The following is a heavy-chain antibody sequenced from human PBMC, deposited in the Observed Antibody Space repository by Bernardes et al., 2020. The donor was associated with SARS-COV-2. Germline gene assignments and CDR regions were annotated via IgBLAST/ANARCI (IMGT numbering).Heavy chain of an antibody. CDR2: ISYDGRET. J-gene: IGHJ4*02. CDR3: TNVYCSTTICYGLDY. D-gene: IGHD2-2*01. CDR1: GFTFSNYG. V-gene: IGHV3-30*18. Sequence: GGSLRLSCAASGFTFSNYGMHWVRQAPGKGLEWVAMISYDGRETYYADSVKGRFTISRDNSRNTLYLQMNSLTAEDTAVYFCTNVYCSTTICYGLDYWGQGTLVTVSS.